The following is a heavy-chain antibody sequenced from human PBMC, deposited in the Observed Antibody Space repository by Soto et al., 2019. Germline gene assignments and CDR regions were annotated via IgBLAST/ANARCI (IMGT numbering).Heavy chain of an antibody. Sequence: QVQLQESGPGLVKPSQTLSLSCSVSGGSISSRDYYWSWIRHHPEKGLEWIGSIYYNGNTYYNPSLXGXVXVXXDTSMNEFSLKLTSVTAADTAVYYCARDKGGAALKGSGMDVWGQGTTVTVSS. CDR2: IYYNGNT. D-gene: IGHD3-10*01. CDR1: GGSISSRDYY. J-gene: IGHJ6*02. CDR3: ARDKGGAALKGSGMDV. V-gene: IGHV4-31*03.